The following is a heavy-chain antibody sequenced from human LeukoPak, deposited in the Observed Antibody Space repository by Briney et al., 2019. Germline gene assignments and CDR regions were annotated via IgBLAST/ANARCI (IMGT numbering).Heavy chain of an antibody. D-gene: IGHD3-22*01. CDR1: GYTFTGYY. CDR2: INPNSGGT. CDR3: ARDLSSSGYLYWYFDL. J-gene: IGHJ2*01. Sequence: ASVKVSCKASGYTFTGYYMHWVRQAPGQGLEWMGWINPNSGGTNYAQKFQGRVTMTRDTSISTAYMELSRLRSDDTAVYYCARDLSSSGYLYWYFDLWGRGTLVTVSS. V-gene: IGHV1-2*02.